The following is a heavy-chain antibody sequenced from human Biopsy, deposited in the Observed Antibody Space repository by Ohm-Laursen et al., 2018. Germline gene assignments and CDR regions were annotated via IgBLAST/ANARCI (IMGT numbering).Heavy chain of an antibody. V-gene: IGHV3-53*01. J-gene: IGHJ5*02. D-gene: IGHD6-19*01. CDR3: ASDRDSSGSFRWNH. Sequence: SLRLSCAASGFTVSSNYMSWVRQAPGKGLEWVSFIYSGGTTYYADSVKGRFTISRDNSTNTLYLQMNSLRAEDTAVYYCASDRDSSGSFRWNHWGQGTLVTVSS. CDR2: IYSGGTT. CDR1: GFTVSSNY.